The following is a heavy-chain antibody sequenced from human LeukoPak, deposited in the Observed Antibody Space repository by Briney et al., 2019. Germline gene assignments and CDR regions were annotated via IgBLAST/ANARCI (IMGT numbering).Heavy chain of an antibody. J-gene: IGHJ5*02. V-gene: IGHV3-30*03. CDR3: ARDFLDIVVVVAAMADNWFDP. D-gene: IGHD2-15*01. Sequence: GGSLRLSCAASGFTLSSYGMHWVRQAPGKGLEWVAVISYDGSNKYYADSVKGRFTISRDNSKNTLYLQMNSLRAEDTAVYYCARDFLDIVVVVAAMADNWFDPWGQGTLVTVSS. CDR1: GFTLSSYG. CDR2: ISYDGSNK.